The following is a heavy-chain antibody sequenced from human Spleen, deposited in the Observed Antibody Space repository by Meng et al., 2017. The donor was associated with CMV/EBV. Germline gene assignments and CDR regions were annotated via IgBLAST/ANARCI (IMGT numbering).Heavy chain of an antibody. D-gene: IGHD3-3*01. Sequence: RSSSYYWGWIRQPPGKGREWIGSIYYSGSTYYNPSLKSRVTISVDTSKNQFSLKLSSVTAADTAVYYCARQPTGDFWSGYPYYFDYWGQGTLVTVSS. CDR3: ARQPTGDFWSGYPYYFDY. CDR1: RSSSYY. V-gene: IGHV4-39*01. CDR2: IYYSGST. J-gene: IGHJ4*02.